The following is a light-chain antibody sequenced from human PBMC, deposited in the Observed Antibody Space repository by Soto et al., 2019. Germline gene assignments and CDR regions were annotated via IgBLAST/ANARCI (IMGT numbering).Light chain of an antibody. CDR3: QQYHKWPPFT. J-gene: IGKJ2*01. V-gene: IGKV3-15*01. CDR1: QTVSSN. Sequence: EIVMTQSPATLSVSPGERATLSCRASQTVSSNLAWYQQKPGQVPRVLIFGASTRATGIPARFSGSGSGTEFTLTISSLQSEDFAVYYCQQYHKWPPFTFGQGT. CDR2: GAS.